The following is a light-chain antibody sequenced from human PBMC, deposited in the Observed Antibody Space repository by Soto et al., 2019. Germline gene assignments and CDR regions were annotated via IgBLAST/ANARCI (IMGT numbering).Light chain of an antibody. V-gene: IGKV1-8*01. J-gene: IGKJ4*01. CDR3: QQVNNYPLT. Sequence: AIRMTQSPSSFSASTGDRVTITCRASQGISSYLAWYQQHPGTAPKRLIYDASNLQSGVPSRFSGSGSGTEFTLTISSLQPEDFATYYCQQVNNYPLTFGGGTKVDIK. CDR1: QGISSY. CDR2: DAS.